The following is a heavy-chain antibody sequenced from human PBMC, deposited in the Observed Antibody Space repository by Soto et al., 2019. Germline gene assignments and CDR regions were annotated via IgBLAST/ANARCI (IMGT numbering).Heavy chain of an antibody. CDR2: INHSGST. CDR1: GGSFSGYY. Sequence: SETLSLTCAVYGGSFSGYYWSWIRQPPGKGLEWIGEINHSGSTNYNPSLKSRVTISVDTSKNQFSLKLSSVTAADTAVYYCARLYYGSGSYSYYYYGMDVWGQGTTVTVSS. V-gene: IGHV4-34*01. CDR3: ARLYYGSGSYSYYYYGMDV. D-gene: IGHD3-10*01. J-gene: IGHJ6*02.